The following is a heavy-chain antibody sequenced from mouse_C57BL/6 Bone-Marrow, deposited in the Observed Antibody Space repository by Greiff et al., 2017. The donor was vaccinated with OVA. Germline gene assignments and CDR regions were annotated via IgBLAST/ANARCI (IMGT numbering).Heavy chain of an antibody. J-gene: IGHJ2*01. CDR1: GFTFSSYA. V-gene: IGHV5-4*03. CDR2: ISDGGSYT. D-gene: IGHD3-3*01. CDR3: AGGGTWGYFDY. Sequence: EVNVVESGGGLVKPGGSLKLSCAASGFTFSSYAMPWVRQTPEKGLEWVATISDGGSYTYHPDNVKGRFTMSRDNAKNNPYLQMSHLKSEDAAMDYYAGGGTWGYFDYGGQGTTLTVSS.